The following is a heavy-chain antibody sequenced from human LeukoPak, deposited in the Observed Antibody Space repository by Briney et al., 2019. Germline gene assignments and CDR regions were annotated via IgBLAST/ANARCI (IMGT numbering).Heavy chain of an antibody. CDR1: GGSINSNY. Sequence: SETLSLTCTVSGGSINSNYWSWIRQPPGKGLESIGYMHYTGNTNYNPSLKSRVTISVDRSKNQFSLRLTSVTAADTAVYYCARAGPWQIDPWGQGTLVTVSS. CDR3: ARAGPWQIDP. CDR2: MHYTGNT. D-gene: IGHD3-10*01. V-gene: IGHV4-59*01. J-gene: IGHJ5*02.